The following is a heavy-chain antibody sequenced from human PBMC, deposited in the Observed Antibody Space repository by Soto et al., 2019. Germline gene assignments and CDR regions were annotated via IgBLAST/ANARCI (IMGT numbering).Heavy chain of an antibody. J-gene: IGHJ6*02. CDR1: GGSISSINW. V-gene: IGHV4-4*02. D-gene: IGHD5-12*01. Sequence: QVQLQESGPGLVKPSGTLSLTCAVSGGSISSINWWSWVRQPPGKGLKWIGEIYHSGSTTYNPSRKSRVTISVDKSKNQFSLKLKSVTAADTAIYYGARGGGPDIAYGMDVWGQGTTVIVSS. CDR2: IYHSGST. CDR3: ARGGGPDIAYGMDV.